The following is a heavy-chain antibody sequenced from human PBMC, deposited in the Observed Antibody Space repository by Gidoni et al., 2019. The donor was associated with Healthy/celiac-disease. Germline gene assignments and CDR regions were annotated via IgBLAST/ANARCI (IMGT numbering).Heavy chain of an antibody. V-gene: IGHV1-2*04. CDR3: ARDRAVVVAATLEEPWFDP. CDR2: INPNSGGT. D-gene: IGHD2-15*01. Sequence: QVQLVQSGAEVKKPGASVKVSCHASGSTFTGYSMHWVRQAPGQGLEWMGWINPNSGGTNYAQKFQGWVTMNRDTSISTAYMELSRLRSDDTAVYYCARDRAVVVAATLEEPWFDPWGQGTLVTVSS. J-gene: IGHJ5*02. CDR1: GSTFTGYS.